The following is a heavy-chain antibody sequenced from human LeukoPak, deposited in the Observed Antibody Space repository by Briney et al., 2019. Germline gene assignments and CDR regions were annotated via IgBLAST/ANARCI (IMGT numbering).Heavy chain of an antibody. CDR3: ARVPRLGGPANGMDV. CDR2: IIPIFGAA. Sequence: ASVKVSCKASGGTFSSYAISWVRQAPGQGLEWMGGIIPIFGAANYAQKFQGRVTITADESTSTAYMELSSLRSEDTAVYYCARVPRLGGPANGMDVWGQGTTVTVSS. J-gene: IGHJ6*02. V-gene: IGHV1-69*13. CDR1: GGTFSSYA. D-gene: IGHD3-16*01.